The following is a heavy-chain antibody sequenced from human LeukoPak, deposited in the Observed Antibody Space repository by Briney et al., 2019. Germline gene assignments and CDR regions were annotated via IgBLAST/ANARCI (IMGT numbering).Heavy chain of an antibody. V-gene: IGHV1-46*01. CDR1: GYTFTSYY. CDR3: ARDPAAAADNWEYYFDY. D-gene: IGHD6-13*01. Sequence: ASVKVSCKAPGYTFTSYYMHWVRQAPGQGLEWMGIINPSGGSTSYAQKFQGRVTMTRDTSTSTVYMELSSLRSEDTAVYYCARDPAAAADNWEYYFDYWGQGTLVTVSS. J-gene: IGHJ4*02. CDR2: INPSGGST.